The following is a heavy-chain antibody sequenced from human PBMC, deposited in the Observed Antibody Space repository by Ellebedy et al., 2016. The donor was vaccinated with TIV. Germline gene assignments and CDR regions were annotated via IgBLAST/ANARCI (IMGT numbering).Heavy chain of an antibody. CDR2: IYYSGNT. Sequence: GSLRLXXTVSGGSISSSSYYLGWIRQPPGKGLEWIGSIYYSGNTYYNPSLKSRVTISIDTSKNQFSLRLSSVTAADTAIYRCARRKVTIPRADAYFDYWGQGILVTVSS. D-gene: IGHD3-3*01. CDR1: GGSISSSSYY. V-gene: IGHV4-39*01. CDR3: ARRKVTIPRADAYFDY. J-gene: IGHJ4*02.